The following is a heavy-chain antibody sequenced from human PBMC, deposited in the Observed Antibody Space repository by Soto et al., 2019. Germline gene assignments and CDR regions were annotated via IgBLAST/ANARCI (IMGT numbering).Heavy chain of an antibody. V-gene: IGHV5-51*01. CDR2: ISPGDSDT. J-gene: IGHJ3*02. Sequence: GESLKISCKASGYTFTDYWLGWVRQMPGKGPEWMGIISPGDSDTRYGPSFQGQVTFSVDKTIATAYLQWSSLKASDTAMYYCARQGQSQSFDIWGRGTMGTVSS. CDR3: ARQGQSQSFDI. CDR1: GYTFTDYW.